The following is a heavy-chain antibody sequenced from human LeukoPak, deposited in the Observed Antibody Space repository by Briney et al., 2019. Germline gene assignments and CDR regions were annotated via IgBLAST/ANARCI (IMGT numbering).Heavy chain of an antibody. CDR2: IYHSGST. Sequence: SQTLSLTCAVSGGSISSGGYSWSWIRQPPGKGLEWIGYIYHSGSTYYNPSLKSRVTISVDRSKNQFSLKLSSVTAADTAVYYCARATRTVTTNYFDYWGQGTLVTVSS. CDR3: ARATRTVTTNYFDY. J-gene: IGHJ4*02. V-gene: IGHV4-30-2*01. CDR1: GGSISSGGYS. D-gene: IGHD4-17*01.